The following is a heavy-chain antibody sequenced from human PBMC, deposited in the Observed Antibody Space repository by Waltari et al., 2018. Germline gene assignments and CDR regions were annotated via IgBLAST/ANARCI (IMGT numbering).Heavy chain of an antibody. J-gene: IGHJ4*02. CDR3: ACSRDSSSWSPAYYFDY. V-gene: IGHV4-39*01. D-gene: IGHD6-13*01. Sequence: QLQLQESGPGLVKPSETLSLTCTVSGGSISSSSYYWGWIRQPPGKGLEWIGSIYYSGSTYYNPSLKSRVTISVDTSKNQFSLKLSSVTAADTAVYYCACSRDSSSWSPAYYFDYWGQGTLVTVSS. CDR1: GGSISSSSYY. CDR2: IYYSGST.